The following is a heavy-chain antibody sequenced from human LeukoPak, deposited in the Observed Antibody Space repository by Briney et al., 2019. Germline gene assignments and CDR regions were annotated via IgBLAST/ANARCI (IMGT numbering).Heavy chain of an antibody. D-gene: IGHD2-2*01. J-gene: IGHJ6*03. CDR2: INPSGGST. CDR1: GYTFAIYD. V-gene: IGHV1-46*01. Sequence: GASVKVSCKTSGYTFAIYDINWVRQAPGQGLEWMGIINPSGGSTSYAQKFQGRVTVTRDTSTSTVYMELSSLRSEDTAVYYCARSPRDIVVVPAAITSYMDVWGKGTTVTVSS. CDR3: ARSPRDIVVVPAAITSYMDV.